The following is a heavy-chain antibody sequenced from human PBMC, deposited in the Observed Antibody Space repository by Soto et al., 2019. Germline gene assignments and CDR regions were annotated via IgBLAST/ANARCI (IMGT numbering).Heavy chain of an antibody. D-gene: IGHD2-15*01. CDR2: ISGSGGST. CDR1: GFTFSSYA. Sequence: EVQLLESGGGLVQPGGSLRLSCAASGFTFSSYAMSWVRQAPGKGLEWVSGISGSGGSTYYADSVKGRFTISRDNSKNTLYLQMNSLRAEDTAVYYCAKDRGAYCSGGSCYADFDYWGQGTLVTVSS. J-gene: IGHJ4*02. V-gene: IGHV3-23*01. CDR3: AKDRGAYCSGGSCYADFDY.